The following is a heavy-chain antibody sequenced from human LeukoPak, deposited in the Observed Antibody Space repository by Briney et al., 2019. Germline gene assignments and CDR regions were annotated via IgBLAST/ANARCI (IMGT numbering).Heavy chain of an antibody. CDR2: ISYDGSNK. Sequence: GGSLRLSCAASGVTFSSYAMHWVRQAPGKGLEWVAVISYDGSNKYYADSVKGRFTISRDNSKNTLYLQMNSLRAEDTAIYYCAKYGPQDSGSSHFDYWGQGALVTVSS. V-gene: IGHV3-30-3*02. D-gene: IGHD1-26*01. CDR1: GVTFSSYA. CDR3: AKYGPQDSGSSHFDY. J-gene: IGHJ4*02.